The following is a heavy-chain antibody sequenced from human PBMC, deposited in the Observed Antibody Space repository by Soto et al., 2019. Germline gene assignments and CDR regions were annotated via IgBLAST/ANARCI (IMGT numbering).Heavy chain of an antibody. D-gene: IGHD3-9*01. Sequence: SETLSLTCTVSGDSISSYYWSWIRQPPGKGLECLGYISYSGATNYNPSLKSRVTMSIDTSKNQFSLQLNSVTAADTAVYYCARGFAIDWYTYYFDYWGQGPLVTVSS. CDR2: ISYSGAT. J-gene: IGHJ4*02. CDR3: ARGFAIDWYTYYFDY. CDR1: GDSISSYY. V-gene: IGHV4-59*08.